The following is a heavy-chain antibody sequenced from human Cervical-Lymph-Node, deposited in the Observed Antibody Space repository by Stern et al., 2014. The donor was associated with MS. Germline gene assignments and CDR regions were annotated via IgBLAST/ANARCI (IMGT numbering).Heavy chain of an antibody. V-gene: IGHV1-46*01. CDR2: INTSAGYT. J-gene: IGHJ4*02. Sequence: QVQLVESGAEVKETGASVKVSCKASGFTFTTYYMHWVRQAPGQGLEWMGIINTSAGYTTNAQKFQGRVSMTRDTSTSTVYMELSSLRSEDTAVYYCARRHYDSSGFAFDYWGQGTLVTVSS. CDR1: GFTFTTYY. D-gene: IGHD3-22*01. CDR3: ARRHYDSSGFAFDY.